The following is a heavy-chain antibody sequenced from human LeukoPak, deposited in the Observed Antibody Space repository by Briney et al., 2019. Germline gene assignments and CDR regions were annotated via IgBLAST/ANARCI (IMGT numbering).Heavy chain of an antibody. Sequence: PGGSLRLSCAACGFTLSSYAMRGVRQARGEGVEGVSAIRGSGGSTYYADSVKGWFTISRDNSKNTLYLQMNSLGAEDTAVYYCAKEYGYCSGGSCYTFDYWGQGTLVTVSS. J-gene: IGHJ4*02. V-gene: IGHV3-23*01. CDR1: GFTLSSYA. CDR2: IRGSGGST. D-gene: IGHD2-15*01. CDR3: AKEYGYCSGGSCYTFDY.